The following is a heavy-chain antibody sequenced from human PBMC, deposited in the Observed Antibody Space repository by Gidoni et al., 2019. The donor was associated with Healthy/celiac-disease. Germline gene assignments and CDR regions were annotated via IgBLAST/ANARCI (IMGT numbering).Heavy chain of an antibody. V-gene: IGHV3-21*01. CDR1: GFTFSSYS. CDR3: ASSAGTPDY. Sequence: EVQLGESGGGLGKPGGCVRVYCAASGFTFSSYSMNWVRQAPGKGLEWVSSISSSSSYIYYADSVKRRFTISRDNAKNSLYLQMNSLRAEDTAVYYCASSAGTPDYWGQGTLVTVSS. D-gene: IGHD1-7*01. J-gene: IGHJ4*02. CDR2: ISSSSSYI.